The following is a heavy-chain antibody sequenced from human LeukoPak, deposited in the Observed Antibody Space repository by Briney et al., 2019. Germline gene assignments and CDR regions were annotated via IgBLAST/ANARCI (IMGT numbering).Heavy chain of an antibody. CDR2: TSTRGGST. V-gene: IGHV3-23*01. J-gene: IGHJ4*02. Sequence: PGGSLRLSCAASGFIFSSYGMSWVRQAPGKGLEWISSTSTRGGSTFYADSVKGRFTISRDNSKNTLYLQMNSLRAEDTAVYYCASCKDGYNYFGYWGQGTLVTVSS. CDR1: GFIFSSYG. CDR3: ASCKDGYNYFGY. D-gene: IGHD5-24*01.